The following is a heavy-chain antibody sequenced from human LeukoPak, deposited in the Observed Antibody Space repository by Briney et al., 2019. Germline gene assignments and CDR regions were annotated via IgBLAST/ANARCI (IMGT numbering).Heavy chain of an antibody. Sequence: KSSETLSLTCTVSGGSISSYYWRWIRQPPGKGLEWIGCIYYSGRTNYNNSLKRGVTISVDTSKNQFSLKLSSVTAADTAVYYCARLSYRAFDIWGQGTMLTVSS. CDR3: ARLSYRAFDI. J-gene: IGHJ3*02. D-gene: IGHD2/OR15-2a*01. CDR2: IYYSGRT. V-gene: IGHV4-59*01. CDR1: GGSISSYY.